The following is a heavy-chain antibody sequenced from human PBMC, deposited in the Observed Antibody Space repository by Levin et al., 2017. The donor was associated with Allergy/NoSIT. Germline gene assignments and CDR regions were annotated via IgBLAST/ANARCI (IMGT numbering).Heavy chain of an antibody. CDR1: GFTFSSYW. Sequence: GGSLRLSCAASGFTFSSYWMSWVRQAPGKGLEWVANIKQDGSEKYYVDSVKGRFTISRDNAKNSLYLQMNSLRAEDTAVYYCATGVGPPGGYYGMDVWGQGTTVTVSS. CDR2: IKQDGSEK. V-gene: IGHV3-7*01. D-gene: IGHD1-26*01. J-gene: IGHJ6*02. CDR3: ATGVGPPGGYYGMDV.